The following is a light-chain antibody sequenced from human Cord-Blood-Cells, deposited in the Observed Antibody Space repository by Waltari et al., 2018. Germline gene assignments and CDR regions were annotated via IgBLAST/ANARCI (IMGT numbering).Light chain of an antibody. J-gene: IGLJ1*01. CDR2: EVS. V-gene: IGLV2-14*01. CDR3: SSYTSSSTFYV. CDR1: SSDVGGYNY. Sequence: QSALTQPASVSGSPGQSLTISCTGTSSDVGGYNYVSWYQQHPGKAPKLRIYEVSNRPSGVSKRFSGSKSGNTASLTISGLQAEDEADYYCSSYTSSSTFYVFGTGTKVTVL.